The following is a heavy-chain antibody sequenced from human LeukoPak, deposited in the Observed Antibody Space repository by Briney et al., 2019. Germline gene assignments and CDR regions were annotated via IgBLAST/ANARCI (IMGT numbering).Heavy chain of an antibody. V-gene: IGHV4-59*01. J-gene: IGHJ4*02. Sequence: SETLSLTCTVSGDSITSYYWSWIRQPPGKGLEWIGYIHFSGSTEYNPSLKSRVTISVDTSKNQFYLKLSSVTAADTAVYYCARAFWGSGIDYWGQGTLVTVSS. D-gene: IGHD3-16*01. CDR3: ARAFWGSGIDY. CDR1: GDSITSYY. CDR2: IHFSGST.